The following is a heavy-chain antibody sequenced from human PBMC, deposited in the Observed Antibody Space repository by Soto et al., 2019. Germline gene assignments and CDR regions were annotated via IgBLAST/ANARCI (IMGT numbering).Heavy chain of an antibody. CDR2: FFIGGNT. Sequence: SETLSLTCTVSGVSISSTTYYWGWMRQPLGKGLEWIASFFIGGNTYYNPSLKSRVTISVDRSKNQFSLKLSSVTAADTAVYYCASRNKGYYYGMDVWGQGTTVT. V-gene: IGHV4-39*07. CDR1: GVSISSTTYY. J-gene: IGHJ6*02. CDR3: ASRNKGYYYGMDV.